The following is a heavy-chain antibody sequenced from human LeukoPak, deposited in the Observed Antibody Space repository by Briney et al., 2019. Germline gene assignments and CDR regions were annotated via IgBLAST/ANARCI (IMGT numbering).Heavy chain of an antibody. CDR2: IIPILGIA. J-gene: IGHJ4*02. CDR1: GGTFSSYA. D-gene: IGHD3-10*02. V-gene: IGHV1-69*04. CDR3: ARDAVRGGSFDY. Sequence: GASVKVSCKASGGTFSSYAISWVRQAPGQGLEWMGRIIPILGIANYAQKFQGRVTITAGKSTSTAYMELSSLRSEDTAVYYCARDAVRGGSFDYWGQGTLVTVSS.